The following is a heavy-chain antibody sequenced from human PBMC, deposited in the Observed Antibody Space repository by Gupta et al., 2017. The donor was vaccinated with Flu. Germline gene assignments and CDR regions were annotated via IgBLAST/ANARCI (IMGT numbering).Heavy chain of an antibody. Sequence: GQGLGWMGGIIPVFVPTNDSQKSQGRVTLTADESSSTAYVELSSLRSEDTAVYYCARKGGGHCSGGSCYSFDFWGQGALVTVSS. J-gene: IGHJ4*02. D-gene: IGHD2-15*01. CDR2: IIPVFVPT. CDR3: ARKGGGHCSGGSCYSFDF. V-gene: IGHV1-69*01.